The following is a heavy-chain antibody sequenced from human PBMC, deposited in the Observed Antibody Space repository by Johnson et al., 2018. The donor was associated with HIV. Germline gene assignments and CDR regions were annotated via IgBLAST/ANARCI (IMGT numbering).Heavy chain of an antibody. J-gene: IGHJ3*02. Sequence: VQLVESGGGLIQPGGSLRLSCAASGFTFSNAWMSWVRQAPGKGLEWVGRIKSKTDGGTTDSAATVKGRFTISRDDSNNTLYLQINSLRAEDTAVYYCARDQGWGDAFDIWGQGTMVIVSS. CDR1: GFTFSNAW. CDR2: IKSKTDGGTT. CDR3: ARDQGWGDAFDI. D-gene: IGHD3-16*01. V-gene: IGHV3-15*01.